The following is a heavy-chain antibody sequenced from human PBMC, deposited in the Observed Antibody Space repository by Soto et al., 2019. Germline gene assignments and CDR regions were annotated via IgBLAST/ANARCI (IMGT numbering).Heavy chain of an antibody. Sequence: QVQLVQSGAEVKKPGASVKVSCKASGYTFTGYYMHWVRQAPGQGLEWMGWINPNRGGTNYAQKFQGWVTMTRDTSISTAYMELSRLRSDDTAVYYCARGPGTIFGVVSHAFDIWGQGTMVTVSS. CDR3: ARGPGTIFGVVSHAFDI. CDR1: GYTFTGYY. V-gene: IGHV1-2*04. J-gene: IGHJ3*02. D-gene: IGHD3-3*01. CDR2: INPNRGGT.